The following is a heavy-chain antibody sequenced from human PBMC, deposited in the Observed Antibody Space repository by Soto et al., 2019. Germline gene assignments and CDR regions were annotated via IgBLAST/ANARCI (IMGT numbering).Heavy chain of an antibody. Sequence: QVQLQESGPGLVKPSQTLSLTCTVSGGSISSGDYYWNWIRQPPGKGLEWIGYIYYSGSTYYNPSLNSRVTISVDTSTNQFSLKLSSVTAADTAVYYCARDSYDSSGSSGYSFDYWGQGTLVTVSS. V-gene: IGHV4-30-4*01. CDR3: ARDSYDSSGSSGYSFDY. CDR1: GGSISSGDYY. CDR2: IYYSGST. J-gene: IGHJ4*02. D-gene: IGHD3-22*01.